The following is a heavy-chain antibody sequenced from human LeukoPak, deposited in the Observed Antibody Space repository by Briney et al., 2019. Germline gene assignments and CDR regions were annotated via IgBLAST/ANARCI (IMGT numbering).Heavy chain of an antibody. J-gene: IGHJ4*02. D-gene: IGHD3-22*01. CDR3: ARRLYYSDSSGYYFGY. CDR1: GYNFASYW. CDR2: IDPSDSYT. Sequence: GESLKVSCKGSGYNFASYWISWVRQMPGKGLEWMGRIDPSDSYTDSSPSFQGHVTISADKSISTVYLQWSSLKASDTAMCYCARRLYYSDSSGYYFGYWGQGTLVTVSS. V-gene: IGHV5-10-1*01.